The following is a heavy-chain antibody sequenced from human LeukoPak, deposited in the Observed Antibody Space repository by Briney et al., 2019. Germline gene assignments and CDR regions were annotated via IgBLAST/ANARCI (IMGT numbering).Heavy chain of an antibody. V-gene: IGHV3-48*03. CDR3: AIVVAARQGTIDP. CDR1: GFTFSSYE. Sequence: GGSLRLSCAASGFTFSSYEMNWVRQAPGKGLEWVSYITTSGNSIKYADSVKGRFTASRDNAKNSLYLQMNSLRVEDTAVYYCAIVVAARQGTIDPWGQGTLVTISS. CDR2: ITTSGNSI. D-gene: IGHD6-6*01. J-gene: IGHJ5*02.